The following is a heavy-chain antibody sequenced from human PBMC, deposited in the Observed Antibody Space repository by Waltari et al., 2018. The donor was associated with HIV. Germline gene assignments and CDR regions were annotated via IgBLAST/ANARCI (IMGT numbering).Heavy chain of an antibody. Sequence: QVQLVQSGAEVKKPGASVKVSCKASGYTFTSYDINWVRQATGQGLEWMGWMNPNSGNTGYAQKFQGRVTMTRNTSISTAYMELSSLRSEDTAVYYCARDRFWSGYYMEIDYGMDVWGQGTTVTVSS. CDR1: GYTFTSYD. J-gene: IGHJ6*02. CDR2: MNPNSGNT. CDR3: ARDRFWSGYYMEIDYGMDV. D-gene: IGHD3-3*01. V-gene: IGHV1-8*01.